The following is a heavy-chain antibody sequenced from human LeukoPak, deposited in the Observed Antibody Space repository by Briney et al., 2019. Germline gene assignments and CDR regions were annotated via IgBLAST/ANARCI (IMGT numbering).Heavy chain of an antibody. V-gene: IGHV3-74*01. Sequence: GGSLRLSCAASGFTFSSYAMHWVRHATGKGLVWVSRIYSDGNTTNYADSVKGRFTISRDNAKNTLYLQMNSLRAGDTAVYYCARDQGSTSRGIDYWGQGTLVTVSS. D-gene: IGHD2-2*01. CDR2: IYSDGNTT. CDR3: ARDQGSTSRGIDY. CDR1: GFTFSSYA. J-gene: IGHJ4*02.